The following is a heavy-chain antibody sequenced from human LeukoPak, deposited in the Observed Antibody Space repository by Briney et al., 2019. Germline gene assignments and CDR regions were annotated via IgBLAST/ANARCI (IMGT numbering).Heavy chain of an antibody. V-gene: IGHV1-69*13. CDR1: GGTFSSYA. CDR3: AHPAHGDYPPNYYYYMDV. J-gene: IGHJ6*03. CDR2: IIPIFGTA. D-gene: IGHD4-17*01. Sequence: APVKVSCKASGGTFSSYAISWVRQAPGQGLEWMGGIIPIFGTANYAQKFQGRVTITADESTSTAYMELSSLRSEDTAVYYCAHPAHGDYPPNYYYYMDVWGKGTTVTVSS.